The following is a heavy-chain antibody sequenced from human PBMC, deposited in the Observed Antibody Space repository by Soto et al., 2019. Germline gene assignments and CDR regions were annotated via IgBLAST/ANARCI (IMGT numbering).Heavy chain of an antibody. J-gene: IGHJ5*02. CDR1: GGSLSGYY. Sequence: QVQLQQSGAGLVKPSETLSLSCAVYGGSLSGYYWTWNRQPPGKGLEWIGKIDHRGSTNYNPSLKSRVTISLDTSKNQFSLSLISVTAADTAVYYCARGFQTFDHWGQGTLVTVSS. CDR3: ARGFQTFDH. CDR2: IDHRGST. V-gene: IGHV4-34*01.